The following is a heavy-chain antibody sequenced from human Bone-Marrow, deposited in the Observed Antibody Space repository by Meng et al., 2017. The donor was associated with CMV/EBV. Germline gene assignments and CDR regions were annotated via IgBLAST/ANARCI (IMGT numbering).Heavy chain of an antibody. CDR3: ARGRIQLWLENYYGMDV. J-gene: IGHJ6*02. CDR1: GGSFSGYY. D-gene: IGHD5-18*01. Sequence: SETLSLTCAVYGGSFSGYYWSWIRQPPGKGLEWIGEINHSGSTNYNPSLKSRVTISVDTSKNQFSLKLSSVTAADTAVYYCARGRIQLWLENYYGMDVWGQGTTVTVSS. V-gene: IGHV4-34*01. CDR2: INHSGST.